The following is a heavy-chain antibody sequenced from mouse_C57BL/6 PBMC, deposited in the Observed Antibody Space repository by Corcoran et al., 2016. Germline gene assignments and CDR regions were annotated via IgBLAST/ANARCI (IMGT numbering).Heavy chain of an antibody. CDR2: INPNNGGT. V-gene: IGHV1-18*01. D-gene: IGHD1-1*01. CDR1: GYTFTDYN. CDR3: ARRDYGSSLNYAMDY. Sequence: EVQLQQSGPELVKPGASVKIPCKASGYTFTDYNMDWVKQSHGKSLEWIGDINPNNGGTIYNQKFKGKATLTVDKSSSTAYMELRSLTSEDTAVYYCARRDYGSSLNYAMDYWGQGTSVTVSS. J-gene: IGHJ4*01.